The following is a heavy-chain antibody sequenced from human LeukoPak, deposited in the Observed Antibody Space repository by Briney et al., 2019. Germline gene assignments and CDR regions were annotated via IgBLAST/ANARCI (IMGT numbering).Heavy chain of an antibody. Sequence: PGGSLRLSCAASGFTFSSYGMHWVRQAPGKGLEWVAFIRYDGSNKYYAGSVKGRFTISRDNSKNTLYLQMNSLRAEDTAVYYCAKEWTKHIVVVTPPDPDYWGQGTLVTVSS. CDR2: IRYDGSNK. V-gene: IGHV3-30*02. D-gene: IGHD2-21*02. CDR3: AKEWTKHIVVVTPPDPDY. CDR1: GFTFSSYG. J-gene: IGHJ4*02.